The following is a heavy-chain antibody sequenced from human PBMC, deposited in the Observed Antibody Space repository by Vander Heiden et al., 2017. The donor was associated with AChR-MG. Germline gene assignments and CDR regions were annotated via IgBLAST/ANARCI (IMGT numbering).Heavy chain of an antibody. J-gene: IGHJ3*02. CDR1: GGSFSGYY. Sequence: QVQLQQWGAGLLKPSETLSLTCAVYGGSFSGYYWGWIRPPPGKGLEWIGEINHSGSTNYNPSLKSRVTISVDTSKNQFSLKLSSVTAADTAVYYCAREGPRYCSGGSCYLVAFDIWGQGTMVTVSS. CDR2: INHSGST. CDR3: AREGPRYCSGGSCYLVAFDI. D-gene: IGHD2-15*01. V-gene: IGHV4-34*01.